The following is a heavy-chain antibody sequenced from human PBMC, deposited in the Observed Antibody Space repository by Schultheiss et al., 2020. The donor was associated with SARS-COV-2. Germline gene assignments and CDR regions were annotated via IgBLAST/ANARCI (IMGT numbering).Heavy chain of an antibody. Sequence: SETLSLTCTVSGGSISSYYWSWIRQPPGKGLEWIGEINHSGSTNYNPSLKSRVTISVDTSKNQFSLKLSSVTAADTAVYYCARGAYYDSSGYYSTPMYYYYGMDVWGQGTTVTVSS. J-gene: IGHJ6*02. V-gene: IGHV4-34*01. CDR2: INHSGST. CDR3: ARGAYYDSSGYYSTPMYYYYGMDV. CDR1: GGSISSYY. D-gene: IGHD3-22*01.